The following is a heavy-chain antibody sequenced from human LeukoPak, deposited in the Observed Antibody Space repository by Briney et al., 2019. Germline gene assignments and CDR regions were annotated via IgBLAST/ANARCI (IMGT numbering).Heavy chain of an antibody. D-gene: IGHD6-13*01. CDR2: MSPDSGDT. CDR1: GYTFTTYD. CDR3: ARDSGIAGGLDY. Sequence: ASVKVTCKASGYTFTTYDITWVRQATGQGLEWMGWMSPDSGDTAYAQKFQGRVTITADKSTSTAYMELSSLRSEDTAVYYCARDSGIAGGLDYWGQGTLVTVSS. J-gene: IGHJ4*02. V-gene: IGHV1-8*01.